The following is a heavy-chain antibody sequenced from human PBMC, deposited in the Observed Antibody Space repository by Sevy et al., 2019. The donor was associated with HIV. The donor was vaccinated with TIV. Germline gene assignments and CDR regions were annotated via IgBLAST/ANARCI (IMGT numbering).Heavy chain of an antibody. V-gene: IGHV3-9*01. D-gene: IGHD2-2*02. Sequence: GRSLRLSCAASGFPFNDHAMHWVRQTPGKGLEWVAGISWNRGSVGYADSVKGRFTISRDNAKQSISLQMNSLRADDTALYFCAKYLNPGCVSINCYTYYYYFYGLDVWGHGTTVTVSS. J-gene: IGHJ6*02. CDR3: AKYLNPGCVSINCYTYYYYFYGLDV. CDR2: ISWNRGSV. CDR1: GFPFNDHA.